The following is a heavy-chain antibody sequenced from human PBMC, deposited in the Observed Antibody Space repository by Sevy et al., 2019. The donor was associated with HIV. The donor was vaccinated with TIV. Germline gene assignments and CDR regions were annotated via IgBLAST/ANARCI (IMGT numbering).Heavy chain of an antibody. J-gene: IGHJ6*02. D-gene: IGHD3-10*01. V-gene: IGHV1-18*01. CDR1: GYTFTSYG. CDR2: ISAYNGNT. Sequence: ASVKVSCKASGYTFTSYGISWVRQAPGQGLEWMGWISAYNGNTNYAQKLQDRVTMTTDTSTSTAYMELRSLRSDDTAVYYCAIKYYYGSGSYYTPYYYYGMDVWGQGTTVTVSS. CDR3: AIKYYYGSGSYYTPYYYYGMDV.